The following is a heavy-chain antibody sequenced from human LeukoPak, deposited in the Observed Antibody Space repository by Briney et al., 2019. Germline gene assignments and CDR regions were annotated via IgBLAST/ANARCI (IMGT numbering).Heavy chain of an antibody. V-gene: IGHV3-15*01. CDR3: SGYSSY. J-gene: IGHJ4*02. CDR1: GFIFSRAW. D-gene: IGHD5-18*01. Sequence: PGGSLRLSCAAPGFIFSRAWMSWIRQAPGKGLEWVGRIKSKTDGGTTDYAAPVRGRFTISRDDSKNTLYLQMNSLKTEDTAVYYCSGYSSYWGQGTLVTVSS. CDR2: IKSKTDGGTT.